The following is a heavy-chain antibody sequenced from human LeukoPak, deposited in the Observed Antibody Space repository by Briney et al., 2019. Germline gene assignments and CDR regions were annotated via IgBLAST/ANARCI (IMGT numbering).Heavy chain of an antibody. CDR3: ARVSGYCSSTSCYDAFDI. D-gene: IGHD2-2*01. CDR2: IYYSGST. CDR1: GVSISNYY. J-gene: IGHJ3*02. Sequence: SETLSLTCTVSGVSISNYYWSWIRQPPGKGLEWIGYIYYSGSTNYNPSPKSGGTTSVETSKNQFSLKLSSVTAADTAVYYCARVSGYCSSTSCYDAFDIWGQGTMVTVSS. V-gene: IGHV4-59*01.